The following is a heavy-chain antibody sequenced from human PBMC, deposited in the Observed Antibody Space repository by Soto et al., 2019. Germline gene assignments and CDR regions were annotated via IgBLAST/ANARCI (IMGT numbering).Heavy chain of an antibody. CDR1: GDSISDYH. V-gene: IGHV4-59*01. J-gene: IGHJ4*02. D-gene: IGHD3-10*01. Sequence: QVQLQESGPGLVKSSETLSLACTVSGDSISDYHWSWIRQSPGKGLEWLGYVYHSGSTTYTPSLTGRVNISCDTSLNKVSLTLASVTAAVTAIYYCATALGNSHWSAFGYWGQGTLVTVSS. CDR3: ATALGNSHWSAFGY. CDR2: VYHSGST.